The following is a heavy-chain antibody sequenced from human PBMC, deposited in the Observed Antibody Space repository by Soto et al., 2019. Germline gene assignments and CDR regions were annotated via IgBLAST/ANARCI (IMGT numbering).Heavy chain of an antibody. V-gene: IGHV3-33*01. J-gene: IGHJ3*02. CDR2: IYYDGSNE. Sequence: QVQLVESGGGVAQPGRSLRLSCAASEFTFSNFGMHWVRQAPGKGLEWVAVIYYDGSNEYYADSVKGRFTISRDNSKNTLYLEMNSVRAEDTGVYYCARVDVVVAADAFDIWGEWTMVTVSS. CDR1: EFTFSNFG. D-gene: IGHD2-15*01. CDR3: ARVDVVVAADAFDI.